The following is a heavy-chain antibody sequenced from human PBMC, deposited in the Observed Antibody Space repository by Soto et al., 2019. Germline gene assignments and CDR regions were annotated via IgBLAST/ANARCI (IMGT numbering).Heavy chain of an antibody. Sequence: ASVKVSCKASGYTFTSYAMHWVRQAPGQRLEWMGWINAGNGNTKYSQKFQGRVTITRDTSASTAYMELSSLRSEDTAVYYCARDLHGWLQLPGVFGYWGQGTLVTVSS. CDR3: ARDLHGWLQLPGVFGY. J-gene: IGHJ4*02. CDR1: GYTFTSYA. CDR2: INAGNGNT. D-gene: IGHD5-12*01. V-gene: IGHV1-3*01.